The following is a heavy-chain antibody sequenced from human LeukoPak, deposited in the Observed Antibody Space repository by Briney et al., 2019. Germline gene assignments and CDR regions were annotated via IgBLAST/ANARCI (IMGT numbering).Heavy chain of an antibody. CDR2: ISGGGGGT. J-gene: IGHJ4*02. V-gene: IGHV3-23*01. CDR1: GFTFSSYA. Sequence: PGGSLRLSCAASGFTFSSYALSWVRQAPGKGLEWVSAISGGGGGTYLADSVKGRFTISRDNSKNTLYLQMDSLRAEDTAVYYCARELRITIFGVVMPFDYWGQGTLVTVSS. D-gene: IGHD3-3*01. CDR3: ARELRITIFGVVMPFDY.